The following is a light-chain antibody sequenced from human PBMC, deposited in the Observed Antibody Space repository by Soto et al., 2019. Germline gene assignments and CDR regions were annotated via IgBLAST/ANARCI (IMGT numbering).Light chain of an antibody. CDR3: QQLSTYPST. CDR1: QGIGSY. Sequence: IQLTQSPSSLSASVGDRVPITCRASQGIGSYLAWYQQQPGEAPKLLIFAASTLQSGVPSRFSGSGPGTDFTLTISSLQAEDFATYYCQQLSTYPSTFGGGTKV. CDR2: AAS. J-gene: IGKJ4*01. V-gene: IGKV1-9*01.